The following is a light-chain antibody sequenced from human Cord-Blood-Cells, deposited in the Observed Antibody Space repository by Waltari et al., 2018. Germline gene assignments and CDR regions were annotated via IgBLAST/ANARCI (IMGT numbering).Light chain of an antibody. CDR2: EVS. CDR3: SSYTSSSTVV. J-gene: IGLJ2*01. CDR1: SSDVGGYNY. V-gene: IGLV2-14*01. Sequence: QSALTQPASVSGSPGQSITISCTGTSSDVGGYNYVSWYQQHPGKAPKCMIYEVSNRPSGVSKRFSGSKSGNTAALTISGLQAEDEADYYCSSYTSSSTVVFGGGTKLTVL.